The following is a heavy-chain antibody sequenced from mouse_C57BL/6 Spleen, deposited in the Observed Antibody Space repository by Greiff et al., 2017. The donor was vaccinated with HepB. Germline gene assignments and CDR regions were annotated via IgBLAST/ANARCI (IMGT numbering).Heavy chain of an antibody. J-gene: IGHJ2*01. Sequence: VKLQQPGAELVRPGSSVKLSCKASGYTFTSYWMDWVKQRPGQGLEWIGNIYPSDSETHYNQKFKDKATLTVNKSSSTAYMQLSSLTSEDSAVYYCARWNLYGSSHYFDYWGQGTTLTVSS. V-gene: IGHV1-61*01. CDR2: IYPSDSET. CDR3: ARWNLYGSSHYFDY. D-gene: IGHD1-1*01. CDR1: GYTFTSYW.